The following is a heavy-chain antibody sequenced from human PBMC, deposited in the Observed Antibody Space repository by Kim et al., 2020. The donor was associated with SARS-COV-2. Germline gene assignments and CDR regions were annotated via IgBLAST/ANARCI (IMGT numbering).Heavy chain of an antibody. J-gene: IGHJ6*02. CDR2: IIPIFGTA. Sequence: SVKVSCKASGGTFSSYAISWVRQAPGQGLEWMGGIIPIFGTANYAQKFQGRVTITADESTSTAYMELSSLRSEDTAVYYCAWGAVKGYYYYYYGMDVWGQGTTVTVSS. V-gene: IGHV1-69*13. CDR3: AWGAVKGYYYYYYGMDV. CDR1: GGTFSSYA. D-gene: IGHD3-16*01.